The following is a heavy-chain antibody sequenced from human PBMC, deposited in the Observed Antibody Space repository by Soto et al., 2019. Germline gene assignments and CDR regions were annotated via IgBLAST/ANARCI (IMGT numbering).Heavy chain of an antibody. J-gene: IGHJ4*02. D-gene: IGHD2-15*01. Sequence: PSCSHRLSCASSRFTVLGYRMDGTRQAPGKGLVGVSRIYTDGSITTYADSGKGRFTRSRDNARNTLYTHMSSLRAEDTAVYYCVRDFGYGGAPSVPHYFAYWGQGTLVTVSS. CDR2: IYTDGSIT. V-gene: IGHV3-74*03. CDR3: VRDFGYGGAPSVPHYFAY. CDR1: RFTVLGYR.